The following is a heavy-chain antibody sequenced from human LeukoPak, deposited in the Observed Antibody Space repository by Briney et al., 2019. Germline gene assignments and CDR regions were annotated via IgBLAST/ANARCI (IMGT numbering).Heavy chain of an antibody. CDR1: GGSISSSSYY. J-gene: IGHJ4*02. CDR3: ARLRLRSTFDY. Sequence: SETLSLTCTVSGGSISSSSYYWGWIRQPPGKGLEWIGSIYYSGSTYYNPSLKSRVTISVDTSKNQFSLKLSSVTAADTAVYYCARLRLRSTFDYWGQGTLVTVSS. CDR2: IYYSGST. V-gene: IGHV4-39*01. D-gene: IGHD5-12*01.